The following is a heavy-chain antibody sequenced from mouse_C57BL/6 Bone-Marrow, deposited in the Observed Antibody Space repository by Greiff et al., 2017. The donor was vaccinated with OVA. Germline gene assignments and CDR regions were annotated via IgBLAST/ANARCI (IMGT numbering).Heavy chain of an antibody. CDR2: ISSGGSYT. CDR1: GFTFSSYG. CDR3: ARREITYFDD. V-gene: IGHV5-6*02. J-gene: IGHJ2*01. D-gene: IGHD2-4*01. Sequence: EVKLQESGGDLVKPGGSLKLSCAASGFTFSSYGMSWVRQTPDKRLEWVATISSGGSYTYYPDSVKGRFTISRDNAKNTLYLQMSSLKSEDTAMYYCARREITYFDDWGQGTTLTVSS.